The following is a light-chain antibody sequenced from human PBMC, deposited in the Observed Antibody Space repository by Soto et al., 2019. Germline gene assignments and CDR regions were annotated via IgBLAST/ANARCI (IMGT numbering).Light chain of an antibody. Sequence: IVLTQSPDTLSLSPGERATLSCRASQSIRAFLAWYQQKPGQAPRLLIYDASNRATGIPARFSGRGSGTEFTLTIDSLQSEDFAVYYCQQYNDWPPAFGGGTKVDIK. CDR1: QSIRAF. V-gene: IGKV3-11*01. J-gene: IGKJ4*01. CDR3: QQYNDWPPA. CDR2: DAS.